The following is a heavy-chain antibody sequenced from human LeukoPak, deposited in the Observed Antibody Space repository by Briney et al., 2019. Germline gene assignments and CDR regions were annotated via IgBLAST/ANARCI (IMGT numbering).Heavy chain of an antibody. CDR2: IGSSGSAV. CDR3: ARDTLEYSNSPDALDM. D-gene: IGHD4-23*01. V-gene: IGHV3-48*03. CDR1: GFTFSAYE. Sequence: PGGSLRLSCAASGFTFSAYEMNWVRQAPGKGLEWVSYIGSSGSAVYYADSVKGRFTISRDNAKNSLYMQMESLRDEDTAIYYCARDTLEYSNSPDALDMWGQGTMVTVSS. J-gene: IGHJ3*02.